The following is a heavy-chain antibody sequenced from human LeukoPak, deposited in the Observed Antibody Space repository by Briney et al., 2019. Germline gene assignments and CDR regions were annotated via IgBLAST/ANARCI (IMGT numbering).Heavy chain of an antibody. CDR1: GFTFSSYW. CDR2: IKQDGSEK. V-gene: IGHV3-7*04. Sequence: PGGSLRLSCAVSGFTFSSYWMTWVRQAPGKGLEWVANIKQDGSEKYYVDSVKDRFTISRDNAKHSLYLQMNRLRAEGTAVYYSARDRRCSRTSCYYFDYWGQGTLVTVSS. D-gene: IGHD2-2*01. J-gene: IGHJ4*02. CDR3: ARDRRCSRTSCYYFDY.